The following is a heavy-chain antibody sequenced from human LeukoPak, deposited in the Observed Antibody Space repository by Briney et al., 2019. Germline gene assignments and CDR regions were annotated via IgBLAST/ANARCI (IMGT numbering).Heavy chain of an antibody. Sequence: PGGSLRLSCAASGFTFSSYGMHWVRQAPGKGLEWVAVIWYDGSNKYYADSVKGRFTISRDNSKNTLFLQMTRLRAEDTAVYYCAKLDSPWAARGSFDHWGQGALVTVSS. CDR3: AKLDSPWAARGSFDH. V-gene: IGHV3-33*03. CDR2: IWYDGSNK. D-gene: IGHD3-10*01. CDR1: GFTFSSYG. J-gene: IGHJ5*02.